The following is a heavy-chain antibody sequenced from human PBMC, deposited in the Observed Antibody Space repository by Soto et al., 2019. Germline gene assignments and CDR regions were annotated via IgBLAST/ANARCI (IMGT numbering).Heavy chain of an antibody. V-gene: IGHV3-23*01. CDR3: ARDRATFDS. CDR1: GFTFISYA. Sequence: EVQLLQSGGGLVQPGGSLGLSCGASGFTFISYAMSWVRHVPGKGLEWISSISGRGANTWYAGSVQGRFIISRDNSKSTVSLHMSSLRVEDTAIYYCARDRATFDSWGQGTLVTVSS. D-gene: IGHD1-26*01. CDR2: ISGRGANT. J-gene: IGHJ4*02.